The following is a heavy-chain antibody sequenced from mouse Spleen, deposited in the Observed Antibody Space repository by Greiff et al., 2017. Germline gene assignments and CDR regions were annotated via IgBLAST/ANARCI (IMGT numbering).Heavy chain of an antibody. Sequence: EVKLMESGGGLVKPGGSLKLSCAASGFTFSDYYMYWVRQTPEKRLEWVATISDGGSYTYYPDSVKGRFTISRDNAKNNLYLQMSSLKSEDTAMYYCARGRTGWYFDVWGAGTTVTVSS. CDR3: ARGRTGWYFDV. V-gene: IGHV5-4*02. CDR1: GFTFSDYY. CDR2: ISDGGSYT. J-gene: IGHJ1*01. D-gene: IGHD3-3*01.